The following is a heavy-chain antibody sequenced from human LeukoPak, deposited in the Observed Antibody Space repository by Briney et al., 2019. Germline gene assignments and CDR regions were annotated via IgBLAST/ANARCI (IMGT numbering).Heavy chain of an antibody. Sequence: GGSLRLSCAASRFTFSSYGMHWVRQAPGKGLEWVAVIWYDGSNKYYADSVKGRFTISRDNSKNTLYLQMNSLRAEDTAVYYCARDIAAAGPRYYYYGMDVRGQGTTVTVSS. J-gene: IGHJ6*02. CDR1: RFTFSSYG. D-gene: IGHD6-13*01. V-gene: IGHV3-33*08. CDR3: ARDIAAAGPRYYYYGMDV. CDR2: IWYDGSNK.